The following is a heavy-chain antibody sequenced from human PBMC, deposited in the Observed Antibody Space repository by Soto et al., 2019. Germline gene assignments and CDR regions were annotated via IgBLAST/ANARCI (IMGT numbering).Heavy chain of an antibody. CDR2: IYPGDSDT. CDR1: GYSFLSYW. V-gene: IGHV5-51*01. CDR3: ARGSAGGDYNMFSLSFDP. Sequence: PGESLKISCKGSGYSFLSYWIAWVRQMPGKGLEWMGIIYPGDSDTRYSLSFQGQVTFSADKSINTAFLQWSSLKASDTAVYYCARGSAGGDYNMFSLSFDPWGQGTLVTVSS. J-gene: IGHJ5*02. D-gene: IGHD2-21*01.